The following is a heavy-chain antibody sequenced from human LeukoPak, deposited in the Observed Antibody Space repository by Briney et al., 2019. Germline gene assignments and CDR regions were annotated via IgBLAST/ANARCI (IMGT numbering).Heavy chain of an antibody. CDR3: ARASPYSSSRSGWFDP. V-gene: IGHV1-18*01. CDR2: ISAYNGNT. Sequence: ASVKVSCKASGYTFTSYGISWVRQAPGQGLEWMGWISAYNGNTNYAQKLQGRVTMTTDTSTSTAYMELRSLRSDDTAVYYCARASPYSSSRSGWFDPWDQGTLVTVSS. J-gene: IGHJ5*02. D-gene: IGHD6-13*01. CDR1: GYTFTSYG.